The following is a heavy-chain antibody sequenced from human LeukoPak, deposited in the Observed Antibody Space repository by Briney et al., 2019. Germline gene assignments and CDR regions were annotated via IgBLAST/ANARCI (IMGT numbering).Heavy chain of an antibody. CDR1: GYSISSGYY. CDR3: ARGGGRWPSRGPWFDP. J-gene: IGHJ5*02. CDR2: IYHSGST. D-gene: IGHD4-23*01. V-gene: IGHV4-38-2*02. Sequence: SETLSLTCTVSGYSISSGYYWGWIRQPPGKGLEWSGGIYHSGSTYYNPSLKSRVTISVDTSKNQFSLKLSSVTAADTAVYYCARGGGRWPSRGPWFDPWGQGTLVTVSS.